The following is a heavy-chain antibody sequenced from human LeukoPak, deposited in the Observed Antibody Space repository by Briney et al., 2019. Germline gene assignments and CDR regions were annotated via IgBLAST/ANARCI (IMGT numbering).Heavy chain of an antibody. CDR2: INHSGST. Sequence: SETLSLTCAVYGGSFSGYYWSWIRQPPGKGLEWIGEINHSGSTNYNPSLKSRVTISVDTSKNQFSLKLSSVTAADTAVYYCARDFGPLLEWLPGWFDPWGQGTLVTVSS. CDR3: ARDFGPLLEWLPGWFDP. CDR1: GGSFSGYY. J-gene: IGHJ5*02. D-gene: IGHD3-3*01. V-gene: IGHV4-34*01.